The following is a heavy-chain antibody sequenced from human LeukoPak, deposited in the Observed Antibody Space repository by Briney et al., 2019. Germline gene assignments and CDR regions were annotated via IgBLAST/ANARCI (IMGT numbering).Heavy chain of an antibody. Sequence: KPSETLSLTCAVYGGSFSGYYWSWIRQPPGKGLEWIGEINHSGSTNYNPSLKSRDTISVDTSKNQFSLKLSSVAAADTAVYYCARGRSSGWYNNYFDYWGQGTLVTVSS. D-gene: IGHD6-19*01. CDR1: GGSFSGYY. CDR3: ARGRSSGWYNNYFDY. V-gene: IGHV4-34*01. J-gene: IGHJ4*02. CDR2: INHSGST.